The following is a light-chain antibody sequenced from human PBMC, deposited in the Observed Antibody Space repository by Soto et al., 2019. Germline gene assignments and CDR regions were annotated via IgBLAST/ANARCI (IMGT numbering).Light chain of an antibody. V-gene: IGKV1-33*01. CDR3: QQYDNLPPYT. Sequence: DLQMTQSPSSLSASVGDRVTITCQASQDINNYLNWYQQKPGKAPKLLIYDASNLEAGVPSRFSGSGSGTHFTFTISSLQPEDIATYYCQQYDNLPPYTFGQGTKLEIK. CDR1: QDINNY. CDR2: DAS. J-gene: IGKJ2*01.